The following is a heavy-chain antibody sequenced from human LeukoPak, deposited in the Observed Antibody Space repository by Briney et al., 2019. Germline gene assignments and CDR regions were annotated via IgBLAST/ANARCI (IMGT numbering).Heavy chain of an antibody. J-gene: IGHJ4*02. CDR3: ARDQYLDY. CDR2: ISRGGSSR. V-gene: IGHV3-11*01. CDR1: GFTFSDYY. Sequence: GGSLRLSCAASGFTFSDYYMSWIRQAPGKGLEWVSSISRGGSSRYYADSVKGRFTNSRDNAKNSLDLQMNSLRAEDTAVYYCARDQYLDYWGRGTLVTVSS.